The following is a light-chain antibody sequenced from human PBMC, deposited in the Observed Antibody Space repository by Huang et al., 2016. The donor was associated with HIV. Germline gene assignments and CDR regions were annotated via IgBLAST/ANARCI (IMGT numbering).Light chain of an antibody. CDR2: GSS. V-gene: IGKV3-15*01. CDR1: QSVNNN. CDR3: HQYDQWPRT. J-gene: IGKJ1*01. Sequence: VMTQSPATLPVSPGERATLSCRARQSVNNNLAWYQKRPGQAPRLVFYGSSTRATDVPARFSGSGSGTNFTLIIDSLQSEDFAVYFCHQYDQWPRTFGQGTKVEVK.